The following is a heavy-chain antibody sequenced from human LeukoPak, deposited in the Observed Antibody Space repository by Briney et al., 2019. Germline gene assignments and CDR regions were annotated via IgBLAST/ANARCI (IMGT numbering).Heavy chain of an antibody. J-gene: IGHJ3*02. V-gene: IGHV1-18*01. CDR2: ISAYNGNP. D-gene: IGHD3-22*01. CDR1: RYTFTSYG. Sequence: ASVKVSCKASRYTFTSYGISWVRQAPGQGLEWMGWISAYNGNPNYAQKLQGRVTMTTETSTSTAYMELRSLRSDDTAVYYCARNYYDSSGYYSFDIWGQGTMVTVSS. CDR3: ARNYYDSSGYYSFDI.